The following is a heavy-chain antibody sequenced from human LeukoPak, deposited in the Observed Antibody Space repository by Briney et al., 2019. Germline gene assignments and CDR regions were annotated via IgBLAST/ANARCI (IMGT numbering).Heavy chain of an antibody. CDR1: GFTFSSYE. D-gene: IGHD2-15*01. V-gene: IGHV3-48*03. CDR3: ARGCSGGSCYSDYYYYYMDV. J-gene: IGHJ6*03. CDR2: ISSSGSTI. Sequence: GGSLRLSCAASGFTFSSYEMNWVCQAPGKGLEWVSYISSSGSTIFYADSVKGRFTISRDNAKNSLYLQMNSLRAEDTAVYYCARGCSGGSCYSDYYYYYMDVWGKGTTVTIS.